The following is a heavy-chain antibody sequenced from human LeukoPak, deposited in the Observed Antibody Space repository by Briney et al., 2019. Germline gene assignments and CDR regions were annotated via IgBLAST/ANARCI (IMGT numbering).Heavy chain of an antibody. CDR2: ISAYNGNT. V-gene: IGHV1-18*01. Sequence: GASVKVSCKASGYTFTSYGISWVRQAPGQGLEWMGWISAYNGNTNYAQKLQGRVTMTTDTSTSTAYMELRSLRSDDTAVYCCARDPYCSSTSCYAMTYYYYYYGMDVWGQGTTVTVSS. D-gene: IGHD2-2*01. J-gene: IGHJ6*02. CDR3: ARDPYCSSTSCYAMTYYYYYYGMDV. CDR1: GYTFTSYG.